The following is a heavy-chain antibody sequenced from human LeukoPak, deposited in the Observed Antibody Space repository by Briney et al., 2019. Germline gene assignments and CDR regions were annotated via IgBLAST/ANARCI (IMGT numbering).Heavy chain of an antibody. V-gene: IGHV3-30*04. Sequence: PGGSLRLSCAASGFTFSSYAMHWVRQAPGKGLEWVAVISYDGSNKYYADSVKGRFTISRDNSKNTLYLQMNSLRAEDTAVYYCAREGLLYDILAGYYFDYWGQGTLVTVSS. CDR2: ISYDGSNK. J-gene: IGHJ4*02. CDR1: GFTFSSYA. CDR3: AREGLLYDILAGYYFDY. D-gene: IGHD3-9*01.